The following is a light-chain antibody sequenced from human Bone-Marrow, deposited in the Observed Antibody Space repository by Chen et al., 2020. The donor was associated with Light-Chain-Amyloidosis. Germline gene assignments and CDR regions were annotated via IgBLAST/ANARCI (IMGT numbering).Light chain of an antibody. Sequence: QPVLTQPPSVSGAPGQRVTIPCTGTSSNTGAGFSVHWYQQLSGTVPKLLIYGNTNRPSGVPDRFSGSKSGTSASLAITGLQAEDEADYYCQSYDNSLSGPVVFGGGTKLTVL. V-gene: IGLV1-40*01. CDR3: QSYDNSLSGPVV. J-gene: IGLJ2*01. CDR2: GNT. CDR1: SSNTGAGFS.